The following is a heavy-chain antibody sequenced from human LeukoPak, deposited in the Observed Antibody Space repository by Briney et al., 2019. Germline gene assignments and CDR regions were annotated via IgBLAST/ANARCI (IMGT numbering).Heavy chain of an antibody. J-gene: IGHJ4*02. CDR3: ARAPGGCYSSSCLDY. Sequence: SETLSLTCTVSGGSISSYYWSWIRQPPGKGLEWIGHIYYSGSTNYNPSLKSRVTISVDTSKNQFSLKLSSVTAADTAVYYCARAPGGCYSSSCLDYWGQGTLVTVSP. D-gene: IGHD6-13*01. V-gene: IGHV4-59*01. CDR2: IYYSGST. CDR1: GGSISSYY.